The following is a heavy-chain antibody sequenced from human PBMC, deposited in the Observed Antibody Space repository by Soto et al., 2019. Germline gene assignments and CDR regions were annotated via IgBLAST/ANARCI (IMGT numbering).Heavy chain of an antibody. D-gene: IGHD3-3*01. V-gene: IGHV3-7*03. J-gene: IGHJ4*02. CDR1: GFSFGDYW. CDR2: MKKGGSEK. CDR3: AKFGGAYYTDLYFDY. Sequence: GRSLRLSCAASGFSFGDYWMSWVRQAPGKGLEWVAHMKKGGSEKYYVDSVKGRFSVSRDNSKNSLYLQMDSLRAEDTAVYYCAKFGGAYYTDLYFDYWGQGTLVTVSS.